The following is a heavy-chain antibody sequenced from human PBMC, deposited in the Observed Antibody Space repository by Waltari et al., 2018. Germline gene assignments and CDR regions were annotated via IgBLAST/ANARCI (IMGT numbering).Heavy chain of an antibody. Sequence: QVQLVQSGAEVKKPGSSVEVSCKASGGTFSSYSTRWVRQAPGQGLEWMGGIIPIFGTANYAQKFQGRVTITADESTSTAYMELSSLRSEDTAVYYCARAMVRGVIGYYYYMDVWGKGTTVTVSS. CDR3: ARAMVRGVIGYYYYMDV. J-gene: IGHJ6*03. D-gene: IGHD3-10*01. V-gene: IGHV1-69*12. CDR1: GGTFSSYS. CDR2: IIPIFGTA.